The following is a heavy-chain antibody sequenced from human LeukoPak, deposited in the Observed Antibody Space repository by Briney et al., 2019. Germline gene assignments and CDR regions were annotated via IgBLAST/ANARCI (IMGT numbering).Heavy chain of an antibody. CDR2: ISAYNGNT. J-gene: IGHJ3*02. CDR3: ARDLGAVKWLQLGFDI. Sequence: GASVKVSCKASGYTFTSYGISWVRQAPGQGLEWMGWISAYNGNTNYAQKLQGRVTMTTDTSTSTAYMELRSLRSDDTAVYYCARDLGAVKWLQLGFDIWGQGTMVTVSS. V-gene: IGHV1-18*01. CDR1: GYTFTSYG. D-gene: IGHD5-18*01.